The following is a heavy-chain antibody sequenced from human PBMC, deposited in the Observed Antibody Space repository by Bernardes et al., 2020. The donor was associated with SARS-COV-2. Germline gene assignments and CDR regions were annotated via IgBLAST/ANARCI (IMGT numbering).Heavy chain of an antibody. CDR2: IYSGGST. D-gene: IGHD3-3*01. Sequence: GSLRLSCAASGFTVSSNYMSWVRQAPGKGLEWVSVIYSGGSTYYADSVKGRFTISRDNSKNTLYLQMNSLRAEDTAVYYCARDHRYDFWSGPEDYYYYMDVWGKGTTVTVSS. V-gene: IGHV3-66*02. CDR3: ARDHRYDFWSGPEDYYYYMDV. J-gene: IGHJ6*03. CDR1: GFTVSSNY.